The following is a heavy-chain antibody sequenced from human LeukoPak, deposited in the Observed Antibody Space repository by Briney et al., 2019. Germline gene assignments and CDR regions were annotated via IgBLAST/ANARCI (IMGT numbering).Heavy chain of an antibody. D-gene: IGHD6-6*01. CDR1: GFTFNRYA. CDR2: ISYNGGSK. J-gene: IGHJ6*02. Sequence: PGGSLRLSCAASGFTFNRYAMSWVRQAPGKGLEWVSGISYNGGSKFYADSVKGRFTISRDNSKNTLYLQMNSLRAEDTAVYYCAKETPNRIAARPDYYYGMDVWGQGTTVTVSS. CDR3: AKETPNRIAARPDYYYGMDV. V-gene: IGHV3-23*01.